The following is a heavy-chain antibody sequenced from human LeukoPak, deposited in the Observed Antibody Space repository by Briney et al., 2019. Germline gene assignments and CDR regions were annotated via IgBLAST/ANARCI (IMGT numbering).Heavy chain of an antibody. CDR1: GGSISSYY. V-gene: IGHV4-59*12. CDR3: ARDLQDGDYGGYFDY. CDR2: IYYSGST. Sequence: PSETLSLTCTVSGGSISSYYWSWIRQPPGKGLEWIGYIYYSGSTNYNPSLKSRVTISVDTSKNQFSLKLSSVTAADTAVYYCARDLQDGDYGGYFDYWGQGTLVTVSS. D-gene: IGHD4-17*01. J-gene: IGHJ4*02.